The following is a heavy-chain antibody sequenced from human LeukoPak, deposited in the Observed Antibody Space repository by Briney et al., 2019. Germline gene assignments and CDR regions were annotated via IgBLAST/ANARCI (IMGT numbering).Heavy chain of an antibody. CDR1: GFTFSDYA. CDR2: ISSSGSTI. V-gene: IGHV3-11*01. Sequence: PGGSLRLSCVASGFTFSDYAMHWVRQAPGKGLEWVSYISSSGSTIYYTDSVKGRFTISRDNAKNSLYLQMNSLRAEDTAVYYCARVFGSGTYLFDYWGQGTLVTVSS. D-gene: IGHD3-10*01. CDR3: ARVFGSGTYLFDY. J-gene: IGHJ4*02.